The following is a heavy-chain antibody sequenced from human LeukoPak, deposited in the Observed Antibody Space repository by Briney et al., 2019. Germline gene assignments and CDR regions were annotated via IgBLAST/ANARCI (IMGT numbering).Heavy chain of an antibody. CDR2: INPNSGGT. V-gene: IGHV1-2*02. CDR3: ARASARVSGSSDFDY. CDR1: GYTFTGYY. Sequence: ASMKVSCKASGYTFTGYYMHWVRQAPGQGLEWMGWINPNSGGTNYAQKFQGRVTMTRDTSISTAYMELSRLRSDDTAVYYCARASARVSGSSDFDYWGQGTLVTVSS. D-gene: IGHD1-26*01. J-gene: IGHJ4*02.